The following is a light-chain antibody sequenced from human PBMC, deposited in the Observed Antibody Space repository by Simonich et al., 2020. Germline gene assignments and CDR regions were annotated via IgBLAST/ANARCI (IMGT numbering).Light chain of an antibody. CDR1: QSVSSY. V-gene: IGKV3D-11*02. J-gene: IGKJ1*01. Sequence: EIVLTQSPATLSLSPGERATLSCRASQSVSSYLAWYQQKPGQAPRLLIYDASNRATCIPARFSGSGPGTDFTLTISSLQAEDVAVYYCQQYYSTPWTFGQGTKVEIK. CDR3: QQYYSTPWT. CDR2: DAS.